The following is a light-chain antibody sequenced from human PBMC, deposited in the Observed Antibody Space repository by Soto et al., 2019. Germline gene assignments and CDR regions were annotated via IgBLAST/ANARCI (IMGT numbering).Light chain of an antibody. CDR1: QSLSNK. Sequence: EIVMTQSPATLSVSPGERATLSCRASQSLSNKLAWYQQKPGQAPRLLIYGASTRATGIPARFSGSGSGTEFTLTINSLQSEDFAVYYCQPYNNWPLTFGGGTK. CDR3: QPYNNWPLT. J-gene: IGKJ4*01. V-gene: IGKV3-15*01. CDR2: GAS.